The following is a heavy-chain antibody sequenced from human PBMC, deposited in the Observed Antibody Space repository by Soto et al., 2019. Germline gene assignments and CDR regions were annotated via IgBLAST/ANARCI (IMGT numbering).Heavy chain of an antibody. J-gene: IGHJ4*02. D-gene: IGHD1-1*01. CDR1: GFTFSSYA. CDR2: ISAGGDGT. CDR3: AKSRGGNFDY. V-gene: IGHV3-23*01. Sequence: GGSLRLSCAVSGFTFSSYAMTWVXQAPGKGLEWVSAISAGGDGTYYADSVKGRFTISRDNSKNTLYLQMDSLRAEDTAVYNCAKSRGGNFDYWGRGTLVTVSS.